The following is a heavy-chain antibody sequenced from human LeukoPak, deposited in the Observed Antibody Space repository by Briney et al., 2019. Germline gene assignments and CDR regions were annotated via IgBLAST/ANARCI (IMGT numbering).Heavy chain of an antibody. CDR3: AMILSGYYFDY. Sequence: SQTLSLTCAVSGGSISSGGYSWSWIRQPPGKGLEWIGYIYYSGSTYYNPSLKSRVTISVDTSKNQFSLKPSSVTAADTAVYYCAMILSGYYFDYWGQGTLVTVSS. D-gene: IGHD3-22*01. CDR1: GGSISSGGYS. J-gene: IGHJ4*02. V-gene: IGHV4-30-4*07. CDR2: IYYSGST.